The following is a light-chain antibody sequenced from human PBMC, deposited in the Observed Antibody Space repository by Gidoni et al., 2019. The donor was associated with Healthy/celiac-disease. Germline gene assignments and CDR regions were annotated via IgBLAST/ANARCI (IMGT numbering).Light chain of an antibody. CDR2: GAS. V-gene: IGKV3-20*01. CDR1: KSISSSY. CDR3: QQYGSSLYT. J-gene: IGKJ2*01. Sequence: EIVLTQSPGTLSLSPGERATLSCRASKSISSSYLAWYQQKPGQAPRLLIYGASSRATGIPDRFSGSCSGTDFTLPIIRLEPEDFAVYYCQQYGSSLYTFGQGTKLEIK.